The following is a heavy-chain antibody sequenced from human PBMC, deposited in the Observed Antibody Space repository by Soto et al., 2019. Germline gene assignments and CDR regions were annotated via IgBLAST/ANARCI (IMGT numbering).Heavy chain of an antibody. CDR1: GFTFSTFA. D-gene: IGHD1-26*01. Sequence: PGGSLRLSCAASGFTFSTFAMNWVRQAPGKGLEWVSGITGGSGFTFYADSVKGRFTISRDDSENTLVLQMSSLRAEDTAKYYCAKSGPTNYFDFWGQGTLVTVSS. V-gene: IGHV3-23*01. J-gene: IGHJ4*02. CDR2: ITGGSGFT. CDR3: AKSGPTNYFDF.